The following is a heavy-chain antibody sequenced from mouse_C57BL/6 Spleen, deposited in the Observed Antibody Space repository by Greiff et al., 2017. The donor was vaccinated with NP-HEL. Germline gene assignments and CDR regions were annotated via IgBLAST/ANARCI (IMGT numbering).Heavy chain of an antibody. V-gene: IGHV1-64*01. Sequence: QVQLQQPGAELVKPGASVKLSCKASGYTFTSYWMHWVKQRPGQGLEWIGMIHPNSGSTNYNEKFKSKATLTVDKSSSTAYMQLSSLTSEDSAVYYCARVLVLYYFDYWGQGTTLTVSS. CDR3: ARVLVLYYFDY. D-gene: IGHD1-1*02. J-gene: IGHJ2*01. CDR2: IHPNSGST. CDR1: GYTFTSYW.